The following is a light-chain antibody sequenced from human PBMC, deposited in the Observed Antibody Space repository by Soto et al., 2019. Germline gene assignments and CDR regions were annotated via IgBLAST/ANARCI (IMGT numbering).Light chain of an antibody. CDR1: QSINTY. V-gene: IGKV1-39*01. J-gene: IGKJ1*01. Sequence: DIQMTQSPSSLSASVGDRVTITCQTSQSINTYLNWYQQKPGKAPKLLIYGASSLQSGVPLRFSGSGSGTDFTLTISSLEPEDFATYYCQESYSPPWGTCGQGTKVDIK. CDR2: GAS. CDR3: QESYSPPWGT.